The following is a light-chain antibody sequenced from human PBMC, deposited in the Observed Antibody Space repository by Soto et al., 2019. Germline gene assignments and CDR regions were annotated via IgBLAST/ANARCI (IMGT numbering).Light chain of an antibody. Sequence: DIQLTQSPSFLSASVGDRVNITFRASQGISSYLAWYQQKPGKAPKLLIYAASTLQSGVPSRFSGSGSGTQFTLTISSLQPEDFATYYCQQLNSYLRAFGPGTKVDIK. J-gene: IGKJ3*01. CDR1: QGISSY. V-gene: IGKV1-9*01. CDR3: QQLNSYLRA. CDR2: AAS.